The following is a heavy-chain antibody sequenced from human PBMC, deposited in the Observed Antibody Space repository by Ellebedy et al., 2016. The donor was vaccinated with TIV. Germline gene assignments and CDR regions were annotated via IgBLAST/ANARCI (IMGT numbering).Heavy chain of an antibody. D-gene: IGHD3-10*01. CDR1: GFTLSGSG. V-gene: IGHV3-7*01. CDR3: ARDVVRGVPLVGFDI. CDR2: IKQDGSEM. J-gene: IGHJ3*02. Sequence: GGSLRLXCAASGFTLSGSGMHWVRQAPGKGLEWVAKIKQDGSEMYHVDSVKGRFTISRDNARNSLYLQMNSLRAEDTAVYYCARDVVRGVPLVGFDIWGQGTMVTVSS.